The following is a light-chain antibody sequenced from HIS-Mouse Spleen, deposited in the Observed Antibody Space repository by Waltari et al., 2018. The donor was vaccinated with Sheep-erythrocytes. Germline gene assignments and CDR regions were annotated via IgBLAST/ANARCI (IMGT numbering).Light chain of an antibody. CDR2: EDS. J-gene: IGLJ3*02. CDR1: ALPKKY. CDR3: YSTDSSGNHWV. V-gene: IGLV3-10*01. Sequence: SYELTQPPSVSVSPGQTARITCSGDALPKKYAYWYQQKSGQAPVLVIYEDSKRPSGIHERFSDSSSGKMATLTISGAQVEDDADYYCYSTDSSGNHWVFGGGTKLTVL.